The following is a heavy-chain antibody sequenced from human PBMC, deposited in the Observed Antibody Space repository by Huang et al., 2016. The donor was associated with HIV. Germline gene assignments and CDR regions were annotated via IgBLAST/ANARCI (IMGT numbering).Heavy chain of an antibody. CDR2: FCPEIGET. CDR3: ATGFDVFFDF. D-gene: IGHD3-9*01. CDR1: EYTLTELS. V-gene: IGHV1-24*01. J-gene: IGHJ4*02. Sequence: QVQLVQSRAEVKKPGASVKVSCKVSEYTLTELSIHWVRQPPGKGLEWMGGFCPEIGETIYAQKFQGRATMTEDTSTETAFMELSGLRPEDTAVYYCATGFDVFFDFWGQGTLVTVSS.